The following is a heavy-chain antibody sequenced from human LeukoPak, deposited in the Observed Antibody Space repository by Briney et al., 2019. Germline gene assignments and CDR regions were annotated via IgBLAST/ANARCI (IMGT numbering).Heavy chain of an antibody. J-gene: IGHJ4*02. CDR3: ASLGSGSSPIIAFDY. D-gene: IGHD3-10*01. CDR2: IDPSGGGT. CDR1: GYTFTIYY. Sequence: VASVKVSCKASGYTFTIYYMHWVRQAPGQGLEWMGIIDPSGGGTSYSQKVQGRGTMTRETATSTVYMELSSLRSEDTAVYYCASLGSGSSPIIAFDYWGPGTLVTVSP. V-gene: IGHV1-46*01.